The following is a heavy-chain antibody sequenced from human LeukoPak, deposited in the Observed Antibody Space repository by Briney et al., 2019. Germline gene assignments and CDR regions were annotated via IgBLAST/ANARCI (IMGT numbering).Heavy chain of an antibody. Sequence: ASVKVSCKASGYTFTSYGISWVRQAPGQGLEWMGWISAYNGNTNYAQKLQGRVTMTTDTSTSTAYMELSSLRSEDTAVYYCARGPQTYYYDSSGSPLGWFDPWGQGTLVTVSS. D-gene: IGHD3-22*01. CDR1: GYTFTSYG. CDR2: ISAYNGNT. CDR3: ARGPQTYYYDSSGSPLGWFDP. J-gene: IGHJ5*02. V-gene: IGHV1-18*01.